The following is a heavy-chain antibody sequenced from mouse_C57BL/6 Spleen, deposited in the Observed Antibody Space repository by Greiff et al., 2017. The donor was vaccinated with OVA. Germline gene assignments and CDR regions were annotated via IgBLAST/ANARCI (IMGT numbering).Heavy chain of an antibody. CDR1: GYTFTEYT. J-gene: IGHJ2*01. CDR2: FYPGSGSI. V-gene: IGHV1-62-2*01. CDR3: ARHDYYSNYVSYFDY. Sequence: QVQLQQSGAELVKPGASVKLSCKASGYTFTEYTIHWVKQRSGRGLEWIGWFYPGSGSIKYNEKFKDKATLTADKSSSTVSMELSRLTSEDSAVYFCARHDYYSNYVSYFDYWGQGTTLTVSS. D-gene: IGHD2-5*01.